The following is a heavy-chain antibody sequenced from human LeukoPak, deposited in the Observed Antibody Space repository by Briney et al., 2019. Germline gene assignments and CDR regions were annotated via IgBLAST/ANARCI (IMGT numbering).Heavy chain of an antibody. CDR1: GFTFSSYS. J-gene: IGHJ6*02. D-gene: IGHD3-10*01. CDR3: ARASYGSGIWSYYYGMDV. V-gene: IGHV3-48*01. CDR2: INSRSTTI. Sequence: GGSLRLSCAASGFTFSSYSMNWVRQAPGEGLGWVSYINSRSTTIYYADSVKGRFTISRDNAKNSLYLQMNSLRVEDSAVYYCARASYGSGIWSYYYGMDVWGQGTTVTVSS.